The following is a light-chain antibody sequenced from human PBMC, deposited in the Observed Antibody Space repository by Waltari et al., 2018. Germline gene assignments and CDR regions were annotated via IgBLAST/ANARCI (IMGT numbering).Light chain of an antibody. CDR2: RAS. CDR1: QAITNS. V-gene: IGKV1-NL1*01. J-gene: IGKJ4*02. CDR3: QQYRSSPLT. Sequence: DIQMTQSPSSLSASVGDRVTITCRARQAITNSLAWYQQKPGKAPKLLLNRASTLESGVPSRFSGSGAGTEYTLTISSLQPEDFATYYCQQYRSSPLTFGGGTKVEIK.